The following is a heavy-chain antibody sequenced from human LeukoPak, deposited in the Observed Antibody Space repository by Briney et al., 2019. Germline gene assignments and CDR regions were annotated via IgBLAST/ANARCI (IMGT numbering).Heavy chain of an antibody. V-gene: IGHV1-2*04. CDR1: GYTFTGYY. CDR2: INPNSGGT. Sequence: ASVKVSCKASGYTFTGYYIHWVRQAPGQGLEWMGWINPNSGGTNYAQKFQGWVTMTRDTSISTAYMELSRLRSEDTAVYYCARGAMKDYGVPFDYWGQGTLVTVSS. D-gene: IGHD4-17*01. CDR3: ARGAMKDYGVPFDY. J-gene: IGHJ4*02.